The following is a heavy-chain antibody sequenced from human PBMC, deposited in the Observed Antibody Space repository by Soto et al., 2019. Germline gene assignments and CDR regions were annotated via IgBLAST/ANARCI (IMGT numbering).Heavy chain of an antibody. J-gene: IGHJ6*02. Sequence: PETLSLTRAGYGGSFSGYYWTWLRQPPGKGLEWIGEINHSGSTNYNPSLKSRVTISVDTSKNQFSLKLSSVTAADTAVYYCARVEQLGTYYYYGMDVWGQGTTVT. D-gene: IGHD6-13*01. CDR1: GGSFSGYY. V-gene: IGHV4-34*01. CDR3: ARVEQLGTYYYYGMDV. CDR2: INHSGST.